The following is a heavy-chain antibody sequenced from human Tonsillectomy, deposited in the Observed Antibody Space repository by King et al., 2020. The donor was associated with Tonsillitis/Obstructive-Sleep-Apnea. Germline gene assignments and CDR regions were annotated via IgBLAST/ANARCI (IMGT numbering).Heavy chain of an antibody. Sequence: VQLVESGGGVVQPGRSLRLSCAASGFTFSSYAMHWVHQAPGKGLEWVAVISYDGSNKYYVDSVKGRFTISRDNSKNTLYLQMNSLRAEDTAVYYCARGKGDAFDIWGQGTMVTVSS. CDR1: GFTFSSYA. J-gene: IGHJ3*02. CDR2: ISYDGSNK. CDR3: ARGKGDAFDI. V-gene: IGHV3-30*04.